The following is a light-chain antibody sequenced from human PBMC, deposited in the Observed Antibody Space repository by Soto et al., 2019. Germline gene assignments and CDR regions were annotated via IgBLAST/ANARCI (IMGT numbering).Light chain of an antibody. CDR2: HAS. J-gene: IGKJ5*01. Sequence: EIVLTQSPATLSLSPGEGATLSCRASHFVSDSLGWHQQKPGQPPRLLIHHASDRATGIPNRFRGSGSGTAFTLTIRSLEPEDFAVYYCQVRSDWSPITFGQGTRLEIK. V-gene: IGKV3-11*01. CDR1: HFVSDS. CDR3: QVRSDWSPIT.